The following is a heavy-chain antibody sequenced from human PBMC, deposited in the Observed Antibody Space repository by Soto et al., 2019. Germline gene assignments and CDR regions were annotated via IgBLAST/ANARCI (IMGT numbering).Heavy chain of an antibody. CDR1: GFTFRNYW. CDR3: ARDPYDDGGFRFDI. J-gene: IGHJ4*02. CDR2: INNDGSAV. V-gene: IGHV3-74*01. D-gene: IGHD3-22*01. Sequence: GGSLRLSCEASGFTFRNYWMHWVRQAPGKGLEWVLRINNDGSAVTYVDSVKGRFTISRDNAKNTLFLQMDSLRVEDTAVYYCARDPYDDGGFRFDIWGQGTLVTVSS.